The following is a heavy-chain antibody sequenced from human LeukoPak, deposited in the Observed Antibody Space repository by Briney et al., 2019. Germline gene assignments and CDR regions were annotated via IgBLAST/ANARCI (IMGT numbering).Heavy chain of an antibody. CDR2: IIPIFGTA. J-gene: IGHJ4*02. CDR1: GGTFSSYA. CDR3: ASSDGYKGHLDY. V-gene: IGHV1-69*05. D-gene: IGHD5-24*01. Sequence: ASVKVSCKASGGTFSSYAISWVRQAPGQGLEWMGGIIPIFGTANYAQKFQGRVTITTDESTSTAYMELSSLRSEDTAVYYCASSDGYKGHLDYWGQGTLVTVSS.